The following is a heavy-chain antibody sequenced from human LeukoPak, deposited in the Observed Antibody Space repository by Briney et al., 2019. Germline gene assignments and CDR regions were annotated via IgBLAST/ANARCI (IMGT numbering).Heavy chain of an antibody. CDR2: ISGSGSST. CDR1: GFTFSNYG. Sequence: GGSLRLSCAASGFTFSNYGMSWVRQAPGKGLEWVSAISGSGSSTYYADSVKGRFTISRDNSKNTLYLQMNSLRADDTAVYYCASPPTVTTFDSWGQGTLVTVSS. V-gene: IGHV3-23*01. J-gene: IGHJ4*02. CDR3: ASPPTVTTFDS. D-gene: IGHD4-11*01.